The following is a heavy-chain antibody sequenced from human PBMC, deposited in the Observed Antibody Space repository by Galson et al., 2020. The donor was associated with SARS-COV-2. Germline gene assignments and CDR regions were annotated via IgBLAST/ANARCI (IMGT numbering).Heavy chain of an antibody. J-gene: IGHJ4*02. CDR3: ARGYSGSYNSYFDY. Sequence: GGSLRLSCAASGFTFSSYAMHWVRQAPGKGLEWVAVISYDGSNKYYADSVKGRFTISRDNSKNTLYLQMNSLRAEDTAVYYCARGYSGSYNSYFDYWGQGTLVTVSS. CDR2: ISYDGSNK. CDR1: GFTFSSYA. V-gene: IGHV3-30-3*01. D-gene: IGHD1-26*01.